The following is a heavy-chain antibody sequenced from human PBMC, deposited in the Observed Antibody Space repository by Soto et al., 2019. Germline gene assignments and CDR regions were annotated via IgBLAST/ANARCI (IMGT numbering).Heavy chain of an antibody. J-gene: IGHJ6*02. Sequence: SETLSLTCTVSGGSISSSSYYWGWIRRPPGKGLEWIGSIYYSGSTYYNPSLKSRVTISVDTSKNQFSLKLSSVTAADTAVYYCARHRSTYDSSGYSPYYYYGMDVWGQGTTVT. D-gene: IGHD3-22*01. CDR3: ARHRSTYDSSGYSPYYYYGMDV. CDR1: GGSISSSSYY. V-gene: IGHV4-39*01. CDR2: IYYSGST.